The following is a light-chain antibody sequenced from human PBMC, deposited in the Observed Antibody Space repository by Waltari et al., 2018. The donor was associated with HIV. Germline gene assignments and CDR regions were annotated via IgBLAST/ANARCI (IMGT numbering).Light chain of an antibody. V-gene: IGKV3-15*01. CDR1: QGVNNN. Sequence: EILMTPSPDTLSGSPGETATLLCRASQGVNNNLARYQQKPGQDPRLLIYSASTRATGIPARFIGSGSGTEFTLTITSLQSEDFTIYYCQQYNNWPYTFGQGTKLEI. CDR2: SAS. CDR3: QQYNNWPYT. J-gene: IGKJ2*01.